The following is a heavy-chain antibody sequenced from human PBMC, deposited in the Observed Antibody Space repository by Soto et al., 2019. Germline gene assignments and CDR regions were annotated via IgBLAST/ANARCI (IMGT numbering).Heavy chain of an antibody. J-gene: IGHJ4*02. V-gene: IGHV4-4*02. CDR3: AREDPDFWSGYFN. D-gene: IGHD3-3*01. Sequence: SETLSLTCAVSGGSISSSNWWSWVRQPPGKGLEWIGEIYHSGSTNYNPSLKSRVTISVDKSKNQFSLKLSPVTAADTAVYYCAREDPDFWSGYFNWGQGTLVTVSS. CDR1: GGSISSSNW. CDR2: IYHSGST.